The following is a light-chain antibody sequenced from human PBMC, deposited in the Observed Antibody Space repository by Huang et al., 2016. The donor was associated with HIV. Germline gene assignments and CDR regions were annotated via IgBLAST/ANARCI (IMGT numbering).Light chain of an antibody. Sequence: DIQMTQSPSPLSASVGDRVTISCRASQSIRNYLNWYQEKPGKAPKLLSYAASSLQSGDPSRFICSGSGTDFTRTISSLQPEDFATYYCQQSYNTPITFGQGTRLEMK. CDR3: QQSYNTPIT. CDR2: AAS. CDR1: QSIRNY. V-gene: IGKV1-39*01. J-gene: IGKJ5*01.